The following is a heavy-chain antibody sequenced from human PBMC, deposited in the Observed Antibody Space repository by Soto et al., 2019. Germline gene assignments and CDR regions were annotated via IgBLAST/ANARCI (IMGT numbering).Heavy chain of an antibody. CDR3: AREESYDFWSGYFP. J-gene: IGHJ5*02. CDR1: GFTFSSYG. V-gene: IGHV3-33*01. CDR2: IWYDGSNK. D-gene: IGHD3-3*01. Sequence: PGGSLRLSCAASGFTFSSYGMHWVRQAPGKGLEWVAVIWYDGSNKYYADSVKGRFTISRDNSKNTLYLQMNSLRAEDTAVYYCAREESYDFWSGYFPWGQGTLVTV.